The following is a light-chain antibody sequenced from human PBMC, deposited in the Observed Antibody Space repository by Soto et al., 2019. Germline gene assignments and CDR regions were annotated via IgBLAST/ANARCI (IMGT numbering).Light chain of an antibody. V-gene: IGKV2-30*01. CDR1: QSLAYSDGNTY. CDR2: KVS. J-gene: IGKJ2*01. Sequence: DVVRTQSPLSLPVTLGQPASISCRSSQSLAYSDGNTYLNWFQQRPGQPPRSLLYKVSNRDSGVPGRFSGSVSGTDFTLKVSRVEDGDVGVSYCIQGTHWPPDTGGRGTKLEIK. CDR3: IQGTHWPPDT.